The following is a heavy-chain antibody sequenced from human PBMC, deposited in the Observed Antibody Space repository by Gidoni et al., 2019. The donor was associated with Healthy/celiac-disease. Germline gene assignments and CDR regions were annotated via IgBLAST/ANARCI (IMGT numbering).Heavy chain of an antibody. V-gene: IGHV3-48*03. Sequence: EVQLVESGGALVQPGGSLRLSCSASGFTFSSYEMNWVRQAPGKGLAWVSYISSSGSTIYYADSVKGRFTISRDNAKNSLYLKMNSLRAEDTAVYYCARSLVAVAGWGQGTLVTVSS. J-gene: IGHJ4*02. CDR1: GFTFSSYE. D-gene: IGHD6-19*01. CDR3: ARSLVAVAG. CDR2: ISSSGSTI.